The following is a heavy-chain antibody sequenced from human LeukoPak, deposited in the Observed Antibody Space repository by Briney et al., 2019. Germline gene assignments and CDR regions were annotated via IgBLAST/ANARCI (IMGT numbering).Heavy chain of an antibody. Sequence: PGGSLRLSCTASGFTFGDYTMNWVRQAPGKGLEWVSHITSSSTNIYYADSVKGRFTISRDNAKNALSLQMNSLRDEDTAVYYCATSGNYYLKYWGQGTLVTVSS. CDR3: ATSGNYYLKY. D-gene: IGHD1-26*01. J-gene: IGHJ4*02. V-gene: IGHV3-48*02. CDR1: GFTFGDYT. CDR2: ITSSSTNI.